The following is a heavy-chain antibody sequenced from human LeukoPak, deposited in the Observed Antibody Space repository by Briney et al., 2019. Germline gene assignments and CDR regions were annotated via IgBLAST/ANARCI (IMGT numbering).Heavy chain of an antibody. CDR1: AGSINNGGYD. D-gene: IGHD5-24*01. J-gene: IGHJ4*02. V-gene: IGHV4-31*03. CDR2: IYYSGSS. Sequence: SETLSLTCTVSAGSINNGGYDWSCIRQHPGKGLEWIGYIYYSGSSYYNPSLRSRVTISVDTSKTHFSLKLSSGRAAHTAVYDCGRNRDGYNSFDYWGQGTLVTVSS. CDR3: GRNRDGYNSFDY.